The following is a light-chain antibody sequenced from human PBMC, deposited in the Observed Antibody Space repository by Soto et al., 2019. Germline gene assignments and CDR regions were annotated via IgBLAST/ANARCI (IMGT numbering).Light chain of an antibody. J-gene: IGKJ1*01. CDR2: GAS. CDR1: RSVTNNY. Sequence: EIVLTQSPGTLSLSPGERATLSCRASRSVTNNYVAWYQRKPGQAPRLLIYGASSRAADIPGRFSGTGSRTDFSLTITRLEPEDFAVYCCHQYGSSPPTFGQGTKVEI. CDR3: HQYGSSPPT. V-gene: IGKV3-20*01.